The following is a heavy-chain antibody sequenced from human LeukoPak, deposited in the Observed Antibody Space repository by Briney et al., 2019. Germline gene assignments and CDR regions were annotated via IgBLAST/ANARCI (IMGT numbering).Heavy chain of an antibody. Sequence: PGRSLRLSCAASGFTFSRYAMHWVRQAPGKGLEWVAVISYDGSNEYYADSVKGRFTISRDRSESTLYLQMNSLRVEDTAVYYCARVGYYSSGPFSYFDYWGQGTLVTVSS. J-gene: IGHJ4*02. CDR1: GFTFSRYA. CDR3: ARVGYYSSGPFSYFDY. V-gene: IGHV3-30-3*01. D-gene: IGHD3-10*01. CDR2: ISYDGSNE.